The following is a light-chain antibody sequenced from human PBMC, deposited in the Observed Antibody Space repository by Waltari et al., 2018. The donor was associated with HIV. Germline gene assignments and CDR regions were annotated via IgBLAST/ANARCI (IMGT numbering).Light chain of an antibody. V-gene: IGKV4-1*01. CDR1: QGLWHTSMRRHY. Sequence: DIVMTQSPDSLPVSLGERATINCKSTQGLWHTSMRRHYLAWYQQRPGQPPKLLIAWASTRESGVPDRFSGSGSGTDFTLAISSLQPEDVAVYYCQQYYDTPYTFGQGTKLEI. J-gene: IGKJ2*01. CDR2: WAS. CDR3: QQYYDTPYT.